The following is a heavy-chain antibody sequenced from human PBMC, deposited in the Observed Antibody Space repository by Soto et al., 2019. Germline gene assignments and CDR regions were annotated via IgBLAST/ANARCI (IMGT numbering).Heavy chain of an antibody. D-gene: IGHD6-6*01. CDR1: GDSINTYY. V-gene: IGHV4-59*01. Sequence: SETLSLTCTVSGDSINTYYWSWIRQPPGKGLEWIGYIYYSGGTNYNPSLKSRVTISIDTSKNQFSLKLSSVTAADTAVYYCARVPQLVVFDSWGQGTLVTVSS. J-gene: IGHJ4*02. CDR3: ARVPQLVVFDS. CDR2: IYYSGGT.